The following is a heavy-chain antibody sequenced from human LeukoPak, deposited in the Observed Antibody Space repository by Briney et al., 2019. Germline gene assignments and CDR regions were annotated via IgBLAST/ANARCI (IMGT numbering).Heavy chain of an antibody. Sequence: GGSLRLSCAASGSGFTFSSFAMGWVRQAPGKGLEWVSGISGSDDVTDYADSVKGRFTISRDNSKNTLFLQMSSLRAEDTAVYYCAKDVGPIRGRVDVWGQGTTVTVSS. CDR1: GSGFTFSSFA. CDR2: ISGSDDVT. J-gene: IGHJ6*02. CDR3: AKDVGPIRGRVDV. D-gene: IGHD1-26*01. V-gene: IGHV3-23*01.